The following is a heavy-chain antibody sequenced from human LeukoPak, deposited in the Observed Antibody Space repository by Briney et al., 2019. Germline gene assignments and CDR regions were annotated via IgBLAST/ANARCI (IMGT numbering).Heavy chain of an antibody. D-gene: IGHD3-9*01. CDR3: ATDILTGRDAFHI. J-gene: IGHJ3*02. CDR1: GVSISNYF. Sequence: SETLSLTCTVSGVSISNYFWTWIRQPAGKGLEWIGRIYTSGSTNYNPSLKSRVTMLVDTSKNQFSLKLTSVTAADTALYYCATDILTGRDAFHIWGQGTMVTVSS. V-gene: IGHV4-4*07. CDR2: IYTSGST.